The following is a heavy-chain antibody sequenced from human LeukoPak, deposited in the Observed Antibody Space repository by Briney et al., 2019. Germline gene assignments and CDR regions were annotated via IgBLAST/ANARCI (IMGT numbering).Heavy chain of an antibody. CDR3: AAGGQGDPLF. D-gene: IGHD2-21*02. CDR2: FDPEDGET. J-gene: IGHJ4*02. Sequence: ASVKVSCKVSGYTLTELSMHWVRQAHGKGLEWMGGFDPEDGETIYAQKFQGRVTMTEDTFTDTAYMELSSLRSEDTAVYYCAAGGQGDPLFWGQGTLVTVSS. CDR1: GYTLTELS. V-gene: IGHV1-24*01.